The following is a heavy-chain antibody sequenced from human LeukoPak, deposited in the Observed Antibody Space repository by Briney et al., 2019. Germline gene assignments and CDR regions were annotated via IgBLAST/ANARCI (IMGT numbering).Heavy chain of an antibody. D-gene: IGHD3-3*01. CDR3: ARLYYYDFWSGYPYWFDP. Sequence: PSETLSLTCAVYGGSFSGYYWSWIRQPPGKGLEWTGEINHSGSTNYNPSLKSRVTISVDTSKNQFSLKLSSVTAADTAVYYCARLYYYDFWSGYPYWFDPWGQGTLVTVSS. CDR1: GGSFSGYY. V-gene: IGHV4-34*01. CDR2: INHSGST. J-gene: IGHJ5*02.